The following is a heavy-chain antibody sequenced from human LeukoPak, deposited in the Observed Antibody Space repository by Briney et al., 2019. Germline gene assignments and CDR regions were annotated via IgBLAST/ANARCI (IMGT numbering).Heavy chain of an antibody. CDR2: MNPNSGNT. CDR3: ARGVEMATEPDY. V-gene: IGHV1-8*01. CDR1: GYTFTSYD. D-gene: IGHD5-24*01. Sequence: ASVKVSCKASGYTFTSYDINWVRQATGQGLEWMGWMNPNSGNTGYAQKFQGSVTMTRNTSISTAYMELSSLRSEDTAVYYCARGVEMATEPDYWGQGTLVTVSS. J-gene: IGHJ4*02.